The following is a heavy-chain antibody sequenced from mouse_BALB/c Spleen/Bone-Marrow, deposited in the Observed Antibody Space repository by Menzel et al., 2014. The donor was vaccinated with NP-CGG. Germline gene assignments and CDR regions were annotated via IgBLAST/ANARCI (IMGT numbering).Heavy chain of an antibody. D-gene: IGHD1-2*01. CDR2: ISGGSSII. Sequence: EVKLLESGGGFVQPGGSRKLSCAASGFTFSSFGMHWVRQAPEKGLEWVAYISGGSSIIYYADTVKGRFTISRDNPKNTLFLQMTSLRSEDTAIYYCARKDYFGYAAMDYWGQGTSVTVSS. CDR3: ARKDYFGYAAMDY. J-gene: IGHJ4*01. V-gene: IGHV5-17*02. CDR1: GFTFSSFG.